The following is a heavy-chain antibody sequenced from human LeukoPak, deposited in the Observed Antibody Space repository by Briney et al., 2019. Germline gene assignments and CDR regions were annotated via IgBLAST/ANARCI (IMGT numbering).Heavy chain of an antibody. J-gene: IGHJ5*02. D-gene: IGHD2-15*01. CDR1: GGTFSNYA. CDR2: ILPKFGTT. Sequence: SVKVSCKGSGGTFSNYAFSWVRQAPGQGLEWMGRILPKFGTTNSAQKFQDRVRITADKYTNTVYMELSSLRSGDTAVYYCARDGRGGRENWFDPWGQGTLVTVSS. V-gene: IGHV1-69*06. CDR3: ARDGRGGRENWFDP.